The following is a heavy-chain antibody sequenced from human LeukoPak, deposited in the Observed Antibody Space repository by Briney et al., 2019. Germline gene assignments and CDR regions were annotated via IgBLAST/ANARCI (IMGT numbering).Heavy chain of an antibody. CDR1: GYTFTSYY. CDR3: ARDHAYCGGDCYYRGDAFDI. J-gene: IGHJ3*02. Sequence: GASVKVSCKASGYTFTSYYMHWVRQAPGQGLEWMGIINPSGGSTRYAQKFQGRVTMTRDTSTSTVYMELSSLRSEDTAVYYCARDHAYCGGDCYYRGDAFDIWGQGTMVTVSS. CDR2: INPSGGST. D-gene: IGHD2-21*02. V-gene: IGHV1-46*01.